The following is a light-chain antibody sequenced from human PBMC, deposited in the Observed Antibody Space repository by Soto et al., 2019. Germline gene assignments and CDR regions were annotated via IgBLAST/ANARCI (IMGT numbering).Light chain of an antibody. Sequence: EIVLTHSPATLSFSPGERATLSCRASQSVSSYLAWYQQKPGQAPRLLIYDASNRATGIPARFSGSGSGTDFTLTISSLEPEDFAVYYCQQRSNWPPALTFGGGTKV. CDR1: QSVSSY. CDR2: DAS. J-gene: IGKJ4*01. CDR3: QQRSNWPPALT. V-gene: IGKV3-11*01.